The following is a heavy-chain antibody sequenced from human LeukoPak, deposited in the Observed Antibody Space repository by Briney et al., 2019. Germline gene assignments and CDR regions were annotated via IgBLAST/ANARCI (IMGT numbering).Heavy chain of an antibody. V-gene: IGHV3-21*01. CDR2: ISSSGIYI. D-gene: IGHD3-10*02. CDR1: GFPFNIYG. CDR3: AELGITMIGGV. Sequence: GGSLRLSCAASGFPFNIYGMNWVRQAPGKGLEWVSYISSSGIYIYYADSVKGRFTISRDNAKNPLYLQMNSLRAEDTAVYYCAELGITMIGGVWGKGTTVTISS. J-gene: IGHJ6*04.